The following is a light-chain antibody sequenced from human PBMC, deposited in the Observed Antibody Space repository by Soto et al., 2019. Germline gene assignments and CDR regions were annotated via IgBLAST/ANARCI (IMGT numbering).Light chain of an antibody. CDR2: DAS. CDR3: QQRSNWPIT. V-gene: IGKV3-11*01. CDR1: QSVSSY. Sequence: EIVLTQSPATLSSSPEERATLSCRASQSVSSYLAWYQQKPGQAPRLLIYDASNRATGIPARFSGSGSGTDFTLTISSLEPEDFAVYYCQQRSNWPITFGQGTRLEIK. J-gene: IGKJ5*01.